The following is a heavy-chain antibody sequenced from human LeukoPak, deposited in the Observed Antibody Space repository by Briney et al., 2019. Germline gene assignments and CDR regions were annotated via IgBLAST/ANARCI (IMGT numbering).Heavy chain of an antibody. CDR2: ISDSGGKT. V-gene: IGHV3-23*01. CDR1: GFTFSNYA. J-gene: IGHJ4*02. Sequence: PGGSLRLSCAASGFTFSNYAMSWVRQAPGKGLEWVSAISDSGGKTYYADSVKGRFTISRDNSKNTLYLQMNSLRAEDTAVYYCAQDRKVHGDWGQGTLVTVSS. CDR3: AQDRKVHGD. D-gene: IGHD1-14*01.